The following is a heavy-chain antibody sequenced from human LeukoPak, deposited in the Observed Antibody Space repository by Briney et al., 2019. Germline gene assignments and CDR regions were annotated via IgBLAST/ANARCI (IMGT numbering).Heavy chain of an antibody. D-gene: IGHD5-18*01. Sequence: GGSLRLSCAASGFTFSSYGMHWVRQAPGKGLEWVAFMRYDGSNKYYADSVKGRFTISRDNSKNTLYLQMNSLRAEDTAVYYCAKDRRYSYGQAPDYWGQGTLVTVSS. V-gene: IGHV3-30*02. CDR2: MRYDGSNK. CDR3: AKDRRYSYGQAPDY. J-gene: IGHJ4*02. CDR1: GFTFSSYG.